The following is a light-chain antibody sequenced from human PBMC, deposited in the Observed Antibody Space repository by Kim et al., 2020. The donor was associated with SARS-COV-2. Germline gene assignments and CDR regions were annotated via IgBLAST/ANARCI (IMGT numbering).Light chain of an antibody. CDR2: DVF. V-gene: IGLV2-11*01. Sequence: QSALTQPRSVSGSPGHSVTIPCTGTSSDVGGYNYVSWYQQHPGKAPKLMIYDVFKRPSGVPDRFSGSKSGDTASLTISGLQAEDEADYYRCSYAGSPPYVFGTGTKVTVL. J-gene: IGLJ1*01. CDR1: SSDVGGYNY. CDR3: CSYAGSPPYV.